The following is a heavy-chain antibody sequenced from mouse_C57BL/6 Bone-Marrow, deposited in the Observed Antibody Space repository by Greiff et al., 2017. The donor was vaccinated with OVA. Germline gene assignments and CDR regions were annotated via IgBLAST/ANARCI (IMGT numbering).Heavy chain of an antibody. Sequence: EVMLVESGGGLVKPGGSLKLSCAASGFTFSSYAMSWVRQTPEKRLEWLATISDGGSYTYYPDNVKGRFTISRDNAKNNLYLQLSHLKSEDTAMYYCARGGNYDSNPFAYWGQGTLVTVSA. D-gene: IGHD2-5*01. CDR1: GFTFSSYA. V-gene: IGHV5-4*03. CDR3: ARGGNYDSNPFAY. CDR2: ISDGGSYT. J-gene: IGHJ3*01.